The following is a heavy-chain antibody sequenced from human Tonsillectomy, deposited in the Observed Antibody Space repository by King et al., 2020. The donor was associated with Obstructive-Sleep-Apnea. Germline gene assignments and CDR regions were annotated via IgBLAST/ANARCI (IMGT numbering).Heavy chain of an antibody. V-gene: IGHV3-74*03. CDR2: INSDGSLI. D-gene: IGHD6-6*01. CDR1: GFTFSSHW. J-gene: IGHJ4*02. CDR3: AREQLVYDC. Sequence: VQLVESGGGLVQPGGSLRISCAASGFTFSSHWMHWVRQTPGKGLVWVSRINSDGSLIMYADFGKVRFTSSSDNGKNTLYLQMNSLRAEDTAVYYCAREQLVYDCWGQGTLVTVSS.